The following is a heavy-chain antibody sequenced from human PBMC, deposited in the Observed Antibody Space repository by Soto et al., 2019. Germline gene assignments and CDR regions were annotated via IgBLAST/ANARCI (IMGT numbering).Heavy chain of an antibody. J-gene: IGHJ4*02. Sequence: EVQLLESGGGLVQPGGSLRLSCAASGFTFSSYAMSWVRQAPGKGLEWVSAISGSGGSTYYADSVKGRFTISRDNSKNTLYLQMNSLRAEDTAVYYCAKVVGVAYGDYVNYFDYWGQGPLVTVSS. CDR3: AKVVGVAYGDYVNYFDY. V-gene: IGHV3-23*01. CDR1: GFTFSSYA. D-gene: IGHD4-17*01. CDR2: ISGSGGST.